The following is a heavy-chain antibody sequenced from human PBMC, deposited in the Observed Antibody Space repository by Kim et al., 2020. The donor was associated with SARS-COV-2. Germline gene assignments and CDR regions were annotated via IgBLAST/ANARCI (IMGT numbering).Heavy chain of an antibody. J-gene: IGHJ6*03. D-gene: IGHD1-26*01. V-gene: IGHV4-59*01. CDR3: ARVYSGSYPYYYYYYMDV. Sequence: SETLSLTCTVSGGSISSYYWSWIRQPPGKGLEWIGYIYYSGSTNYNPSLKSRVTISVDTSKNQFSLKLSSVTAADTAVYYCARVYSGSYPYYYYYYMDVWGKGTTVTVSS. CDR1: GGSISSYY. CDR2: IYYSGST.